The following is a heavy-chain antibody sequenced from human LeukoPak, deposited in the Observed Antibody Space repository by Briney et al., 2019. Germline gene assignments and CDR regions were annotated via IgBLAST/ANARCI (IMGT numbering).Heavy chain of an antibody. CDR1: GYSISSGYY. CDR2: IYHSGST. D-gene: IGHD2-21*01. CDR3: ARDSRAYCGGDCYSSGWLDP. J-gene: IGHJ5*02. V-gene: IGHV4-38-2*02. Sequence: PSETLSPTCTVSGYSISSGYYWGWIRQPPGKGLEWIGSIYHSGSTYYNPSLKSRVTISVDTSKNQFSLKLSSVTAADTAVYYCARDSRAYCGGDCYSSGWLDPWGQGTLVTVSS.